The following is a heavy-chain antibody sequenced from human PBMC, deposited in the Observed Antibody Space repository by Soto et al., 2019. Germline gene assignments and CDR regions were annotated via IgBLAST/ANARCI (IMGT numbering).Heavy chain of an antibody. Sequence: EVQLLESGGGLVQPGGSLRLSGAASGFTFNSYAMSWVRQAPGKGLEWVSRISASGGGTYYADSVKGRFTISRKNSKNPLYLQMNSLRAEDTAVYYCAKFYGEGSLLPFDSWGQGTLVTVSS. V-gene: IGHV3-23*01. D-gene: IGHD1-26*01. J-gene: IGHJ4*02. CDR1: GFTFNSYA. CDR3: AKFYGEGSLLPFDS. CDR2: ISASGGGT.